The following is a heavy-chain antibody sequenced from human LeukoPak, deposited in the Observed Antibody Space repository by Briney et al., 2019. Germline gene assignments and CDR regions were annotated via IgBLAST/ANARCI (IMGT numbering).Heavy chain of an antibody. D-gene: IGHD3-22*01. CDR1: GGSISSGSYY. J-gene: IGHJ4*02. CDR3: ARHSVSSGYYAFDY. CDR2: IYTSGST. Sequence: SETLSLTCTVSGGSISSGSYYWSWIRQPAGKGLEWIGRIYTSGSTNYNPSLKSRVTISVDTSKNQISLKLSSMTAADTAVYYCARHSVSSGYYAFDYWGQGTLVTVSS. V-gene: IGHV4-61*02.